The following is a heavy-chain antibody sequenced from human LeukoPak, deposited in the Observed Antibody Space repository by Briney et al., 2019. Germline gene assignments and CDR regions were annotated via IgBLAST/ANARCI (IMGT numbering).Heavy chain of an antibody. CDR2: IRSKADGGTP. CDR1: GFSFSDAW. CDR3: TTGGSSGYPDAFDI. Sequence: GGSLRLSCAASGFSFSDAWMNWVRQAPGKGLEWVGHIRSKADGGTPDYIAPVKGRFTISRDDSKDTLYLQMNSLNTEDTAMYYCTTGGSSGYPDAFDIWGQGTMVTVSS. V-gene: IGHV3-15*07. J-gene: IGHJ3*02. D-gene: IGHD3-22*01.